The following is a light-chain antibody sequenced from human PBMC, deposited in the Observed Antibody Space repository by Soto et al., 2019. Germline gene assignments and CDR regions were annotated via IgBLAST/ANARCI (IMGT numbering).Light chain of an antibody. CDR3: QQRSNWPIT. CDR1: QSVPRSY. CDR2: DAS. V-gene: IGKV3-11*01. Sequence: IVLTQSPNTLSFSPGERSTLSCRAGQSVPRSYLAWYQQKPGQAPRLLIYDASNRATGIPARFSGGGSGTDFTLTIDNLEPEDFAVYYCQQRSNWPITFGQGTRLEIK. J-gene: IGKJ5*01.